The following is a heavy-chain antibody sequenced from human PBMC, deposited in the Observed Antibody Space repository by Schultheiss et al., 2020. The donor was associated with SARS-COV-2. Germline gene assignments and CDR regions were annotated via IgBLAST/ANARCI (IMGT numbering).Heavy chain of an antibody. D-gene: IGHD2-2*01. CDR1: GGSISNYY. CDR2: IYYSGTT. J-gene: IGHJ4*02. CDR3: ARSRDPYSYCSTSSCLRFDY. V-gene: IGHV4-59*01. Sequence: LSLTCTVSGGSISNYYWSWIRQPPGKGLEWIGYIYYSGTTNYNPSLKSRVTMSLDTSENQFSLNLTSVTAADTAVYYCARSRDPYSYCSTSSCLRFDYWGQGTLVTVSS.